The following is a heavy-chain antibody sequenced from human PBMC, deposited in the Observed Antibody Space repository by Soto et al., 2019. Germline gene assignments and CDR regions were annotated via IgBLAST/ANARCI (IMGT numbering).Heavy chain of an antibody. CDR3: ARVGIFTMVRGVIKYYYYGMDV. CDR1: GYTFTSYG. CDR2: ISAYNGNT. J-gene: IGHJ6*02. D-gene: IGHD3-10*01. Sequence: QVQLVQSGAEVKKPGASVKVSCKASGYTFTSYGISWVRQAPGQGLEWMGWISAYNGNTNYAQKLQGRVTMTTDTSTSTAYMELRSLRSDDTAVYYCARVGIFTMVRGVIKYYYYGMDVWGQGTTVTVSS. V-gene: IGHV1-18*01.